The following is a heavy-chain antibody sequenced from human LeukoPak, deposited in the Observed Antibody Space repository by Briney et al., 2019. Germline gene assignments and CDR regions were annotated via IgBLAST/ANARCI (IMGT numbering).Heavy chain of an antibody. V-gene: IGHV3-33*06. Sequence: GGSLRLSCAASASTFSRSYMGWVRQAPGKGLEWVAVIWYDGSNKYYADSVKGRFTISRDNSKNTLYLQMNSLRAEDTAVYYCAKGGVVPAAHDAFDIWGQGTMVTVSS. CDR1: ASTFSRSY. CDR2: IWYDGSNK. CDR3: AKGGVVPAAHDAFDI. J-gene: IGHJ3*02. D-gene: IGHD2-2*01.